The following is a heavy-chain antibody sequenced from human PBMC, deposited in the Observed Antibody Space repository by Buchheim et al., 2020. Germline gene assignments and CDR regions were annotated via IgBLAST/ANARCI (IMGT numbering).Heavy chain of an antibody. V-gene: IGHV3-30*02. D-gene: IGHD6-19*01. CDR2: IRYDGSNK. CDR1: GFTFSSYG. J-gene: IGHJ6*02. CDR3: AKDNTIAVAGDYYYGMDV. Sequence: QVQLVESGGGVVQPGRSLRLSCAASGFTFSSYGMHWVRQAPGKGLEWVAFIRYDGSNKYYADSVKGRFTISRDNSKNTLYLQMNRLRAEDTAVYYCAKDNTIAVAGDYYYGMDVWGQGTT.